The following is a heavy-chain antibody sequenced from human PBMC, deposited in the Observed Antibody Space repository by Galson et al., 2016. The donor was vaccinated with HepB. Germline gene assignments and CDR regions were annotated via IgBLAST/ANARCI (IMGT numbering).Heavy chain of an antibody. CDR3: ARDVRFGELFSYFDY. Sequence: SLRLSCAASGFIFNSYGMHWVRQAPGKGLEWVALLWFDGSNEYYADSVKGRFTISRDNSNNTLFLQMNSLRAEDTAVYYCARDVRFGELFSYFDYWGRGTLVTVSS. CDR2: LWFDGSNE. CDR1: GFIFNSYG. D-gene: IGHD3-10*01. V-gene: IGHV3-33*01. J-gene: IGHJ4*02.